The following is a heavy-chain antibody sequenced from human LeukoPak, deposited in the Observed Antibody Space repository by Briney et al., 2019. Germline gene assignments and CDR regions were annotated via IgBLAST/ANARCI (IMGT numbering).Heavy chain of an antibody. CDR1: GFTFSSYA. V-gene: IGHV3-23*01. J-gene: IGHJ4*02. CDR3: ARDSTYYYDSGSSGPHYFDN. Sequence: GGSLRLSCAASGFTFSSYAMSWVRQGPGKGLEWVSVISGSGGSISYADSVKGRFTISRDNSKNTLYLQLNSLRAEDTAVYYCARDSTYYYDSGSSGPHYFDNWGQGTLVTVSS. CDR2: ISGSGGSI. D-gene: IGHD3-10*01.